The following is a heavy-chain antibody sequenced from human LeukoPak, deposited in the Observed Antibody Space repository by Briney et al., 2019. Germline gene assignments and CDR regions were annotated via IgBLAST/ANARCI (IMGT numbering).Heavy chain of an antibody. V-gene: IGHV3-7*01. Sequence: GGSLRLSCAASGFTFSSYWMSWVRQAPGKGLEWVANIKQDGSEKYYVDSVKGRFTISRDNAKNSLYLQMNSLRAEDTAVYYCARDLYSSSWAGGYWGQGTLVTVSS. D-gene: IGHD6-13*01. CDR2: IKQDGSEK. CDR1: GFTFSSYW. J-gene: IGHJ4*02. CDR3: ARDLYSSSWAGGY.